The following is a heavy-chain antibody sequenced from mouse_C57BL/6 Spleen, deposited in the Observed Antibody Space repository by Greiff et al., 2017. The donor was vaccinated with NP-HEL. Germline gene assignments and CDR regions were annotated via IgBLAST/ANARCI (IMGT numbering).Heavy chain of an antibody. CDR3: ARRVTTVPRGYFDV. V-gene: IGHV1-69*01. CDR2: IDPSDSYT. CDR1: GYTFTSYW. Sequence: QVQLQQPGAELVMPGASVKLSCKASGYTFTSYWMHWVKQRPGQGLEWIGEIDPSDSYTNYNQKFKGKSTLTVDKSSSTAYMQLSSLTSEDSAVYYCARRVTTVPRGYFDVWGTGTTVTVSS. J-gene: IGHJ1*03. D-gene: IGHD1-1*01.